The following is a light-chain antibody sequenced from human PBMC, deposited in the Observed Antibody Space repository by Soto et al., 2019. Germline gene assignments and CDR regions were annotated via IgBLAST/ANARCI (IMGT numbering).Light chain of an antibody. CDR3: QQYGTA. CDR1: QSVSSSY. CDR2: GAS. Sequence: EIVLTQSPGTLSLSPGERATLSCRASQSVSSSYLAWYQQKPGQAPRLLIYGASSRATGIPDRFSGSGSGTDFTFTISRLEPEEFAVYYCQQYGTAFGQGTKVDIK. J-gene: IGKJ1*01. V-gene: IGKV3-20*01.